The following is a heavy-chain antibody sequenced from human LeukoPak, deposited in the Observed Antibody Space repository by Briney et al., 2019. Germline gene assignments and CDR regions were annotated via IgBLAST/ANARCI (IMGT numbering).Heavy chain of an antibody. J-gene: IGHJ4*02. CDR3: ARALIRYFDWLSPDY. V-gene: IGHV1-18*01. CDR1: GYTFTSYG. Sequence: ASVKVSCKASGYTFTSYGISWVRQAPGQGLEWMGWISAYNGNTNYAQKLQGRVTMTTDTSTSTAYMELRSLRSDDPAVYYCARALIRYFDWLSPDYWGQGTLVTVSS. D-gene: IGHD3-9*01. CDR2: ISAYNGNT.